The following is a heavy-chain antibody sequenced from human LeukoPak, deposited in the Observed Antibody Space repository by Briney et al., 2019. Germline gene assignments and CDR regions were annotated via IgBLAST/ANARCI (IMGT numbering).Heavy chain of an antibody. J-gene: IGHJ5*02. D-gene: IGHD5-18*01. Sequence: SVKVSCKASGGTFSNYAISWVRQAPGQGLERMGRIIPILGIANYAQKFQGRVTITADKSTSTAYMELSSRRSEDTAVYYCAREGFPAMVPWFDPWGQGTLVTVSS. CDR2: IIPILGIA. CDR3: AREGFPAMVPWFDP. CDR1: GGTFSNYA. V-gene: IGHV1-69*04.